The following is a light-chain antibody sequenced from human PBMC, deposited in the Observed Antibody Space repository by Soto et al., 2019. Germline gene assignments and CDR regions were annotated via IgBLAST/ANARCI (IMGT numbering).Light chain of an antibody. CDR2: DVS. CDR3: SSYTISRIRV. Sequence: QSALTQPASVSGSPGQSITISCTGSSSDIGAYNYVSWYQQHPGKAPKLMIYDVSNRPSGVSYRFSGSKSGSTASLTISGLQDEDEADYYCSSYTISRIRVFGGGTKVTVL. CDR1: SSDIGAYNY. J-gene: IGLJ3*02. V-gene: IGLV2-14*01.